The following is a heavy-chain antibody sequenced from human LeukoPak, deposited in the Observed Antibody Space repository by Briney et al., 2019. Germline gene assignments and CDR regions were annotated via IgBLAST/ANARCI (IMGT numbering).Heavy chain of an antibody. J-gene: IGHJ5*02. V-gene: IGHV1-18*01. CDR3: ARHVTTVNENWFDP. Sequence: GSVKVSCKASGYTFTSYGISWVRQAPGQGLEWMGWISAYNGNTNYAQKLQGRVTMTTDTSTSTAYMELRSLRSDDTAVYYCARHVTTVNENWFDPWGQGTLVTVSS. D-gene: IGHD4-11*01. CDR1: GYTFTSYG. CDR2: ISAYNGNT.